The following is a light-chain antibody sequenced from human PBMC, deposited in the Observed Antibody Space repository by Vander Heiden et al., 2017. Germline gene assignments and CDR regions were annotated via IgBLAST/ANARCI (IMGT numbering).Light chain of an antibody. J-gene: IGKJ2*01. CDR2: DAS. CDR3: QQGGT. CDR1: QSVSSY. Sequence: EIVLTQSPATLSLSPGERATLSCRASQSVSSYLAGDQQKPGQAPRLLIYDASNRATGTQARFSGSGPGTDFTLTISSLEPEDFAGYDGQQGGTFGQGTKLEIK. V-gene: IGKV3D-11*02.